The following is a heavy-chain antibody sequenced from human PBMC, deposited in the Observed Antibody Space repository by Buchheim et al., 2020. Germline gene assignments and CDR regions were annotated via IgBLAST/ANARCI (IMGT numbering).Heavy chain of an antibody. J-gene: IGHJ5*02. CDR2: IKEDGSDQ. CDR3: AKDPNTIPRHNWFDP. Sequence: EVQLVESEGGLVQPGGSLRLSCAAAGFTFSSYWMSWVRQAPGKGLQWVASIKEDGSDQQYVDSVKGRFTISRDNAYNSLYLQMNSLRGEDTAVYYCAKDPNTIPRHNWFDPWGQGTL. V-gene: IGHV3-7*01. D-gene: IGHD3-9*01. CDR1: GFTFSSYW.